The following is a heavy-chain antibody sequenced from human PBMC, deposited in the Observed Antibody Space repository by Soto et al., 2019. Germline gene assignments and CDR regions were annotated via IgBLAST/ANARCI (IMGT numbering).Heavy chain of an antibody. V-gene: IGHV3-48*01. CDR3: ARDLLGYCSGGSCYSSDY. J-gene: IGHJ4*02. Sequence: GGSLRLSCAASGFTFSSYSMNWVRQAPGKGLEWVSYISSSSSTIYYADSVKGRFTISRDNAKNSLYLQMNSLRAEDTAVYYCARDLLGYCSGGSCYSSDYWGQGTLVTVSS. CDR1: GFTFSSYS. CDR2: ISSSSSTI. D-gene: IGHD2-15*01.